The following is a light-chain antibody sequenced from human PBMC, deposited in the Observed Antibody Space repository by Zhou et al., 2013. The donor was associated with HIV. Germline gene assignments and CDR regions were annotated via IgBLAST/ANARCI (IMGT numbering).Light chain of an antibody. J-gene: IGKJ2*02. CDR2: AAS. Sequence: AIQMTQSPSTLSASVGDRVIITCRASQDIRNELAWYQQIPGKAPKLLIYAASSLQTGVPSRFIGSGSGTDFTLSISGLQPEDFVIYYCLQDYSYPRTFGQGTRLEI. CDR1: QDIRNE. CDR3: LQDYSYPRT. V-gene: IGKV1-6*01.